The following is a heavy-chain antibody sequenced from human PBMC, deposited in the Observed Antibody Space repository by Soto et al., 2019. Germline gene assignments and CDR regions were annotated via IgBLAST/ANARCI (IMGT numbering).Heavy chain of an antibody. Sequence: QLHLQESGPRVVKPSETLSLTCTVSGASVTSDNHYWAWIRQPPGKGLEWIGSLYYSRSTYYNPSLKTRVSISVDTSKNQFSLNVTSLIATDTAVYYCARRRGWIPDVWGPGTLVTVSS. V-gene: IGHV4-39*01. D-gene: IGHD2-2*03. CDR1: GASVTSDNHY. CDR2: LYYSRST. CDR3: ARRRGWIPDV. J-gene: IGHJ2*01.